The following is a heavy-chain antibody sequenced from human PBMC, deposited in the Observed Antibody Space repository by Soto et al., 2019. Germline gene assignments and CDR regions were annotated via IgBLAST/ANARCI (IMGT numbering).Heavy chain of an antibody. CDR2: IDPSNSYI. V-gene: IGHV5-10-1*01. J-gene: IGHJ6*02. Sequence: GESLKISCQGSGYSFTTHWITWVRQTPGKGLERMGRIDPSNSYINYSPYFQGHVTISVDRSISTAYPQWSRLVASDQAIYYCARRLSGPKEEYNAYYIFGLDVWGQGTKVAVSS. D-gene: IGHD1-26*01. CDR1: GYSFTTHW. CDR3: ARRLSGPKEEYNAYYIFGLDV.